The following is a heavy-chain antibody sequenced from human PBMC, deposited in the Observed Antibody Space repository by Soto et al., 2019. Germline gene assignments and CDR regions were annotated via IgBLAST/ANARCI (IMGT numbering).Heavy chain of an antibody. CDR2: ISGSGGST. CDR3: AKVDELELVL. Sequence: EVPLLESGGGLVQPGGSLRLSCAASGFTFSSYAMSWVRQAPGKGLEWVSAISGSGGSTYYADSVKGRFTISRDNSNNTRYLQMNSLRAEDTAVYYCAKVDELELVLWGQGTLVTVSS. J-gene: IGHJ4*02. CDR1: GFTFSSYA. V-gene: IGHV3-23*01. D-gene: IGHD1-7*01.